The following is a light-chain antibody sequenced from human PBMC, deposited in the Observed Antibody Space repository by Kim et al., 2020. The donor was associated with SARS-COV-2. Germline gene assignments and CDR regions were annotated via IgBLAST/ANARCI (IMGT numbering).Light chain of an antibody. CDR2: GKN. CDR1: SLRKYY. J-gene: IGLJ3*02. CDR3: NSRDNSGNHLV. V-gene: IGLV3-19*01. Sequence: SSELTQDPAVSVALGQTVRITCQGDSLRKYYATWYQQKPGQAPVVVIYGKNNRPSGIPDRFSGSSSGNTTSLTITGAQAEDEADYYCNSRDNSGNHLVFG.